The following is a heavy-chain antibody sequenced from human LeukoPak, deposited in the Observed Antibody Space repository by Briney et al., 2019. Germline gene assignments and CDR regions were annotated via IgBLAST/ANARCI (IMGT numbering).Heavy chain of an antibody. Sequence: GGSLRLSCAASGFTFSSYGMHWVRQAPGKGLEWVAFIRYDGSNKYYADSVKGRFTISRDNSKNTLCLQMNSLRAEDTAVYYCASAHRYYYGSGSYLRQVYWGQGNLVTVSS. J-gene: IGHJ4*02. V-gene: IGHV3-30*02. CDR3: ASAHRYYYGSGSYLRQVY. CDR1: GFTFSSYG. CDR2: IRYDGSNK. D-gene: IGHD3-10*01.